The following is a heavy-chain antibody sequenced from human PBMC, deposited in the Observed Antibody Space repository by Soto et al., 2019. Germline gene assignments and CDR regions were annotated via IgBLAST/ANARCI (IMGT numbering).Heavy chain of an antibody. CDR3: ARYPGRGDPNDY. CDR2: IWHDGGAK. CDR1: GFTLSDYG. V-gene: IGHV3-33*01. Sequence: GGSLRLSCTASGFTLSDYGMHWVRQAPGKGLEWVAVIWHDGGAKYYAESVTGRITISRDNSKNTVHLQIDSLGAEDTALYYCARYPGRGDPNDYWSQGTLVTVSS. D-gene: IGHD2-21*01. J-gene: IGHJ4*02.